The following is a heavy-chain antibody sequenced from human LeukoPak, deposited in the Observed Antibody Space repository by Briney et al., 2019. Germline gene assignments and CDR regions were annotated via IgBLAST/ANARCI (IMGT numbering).Heavy chain of an antibody. V-gene: IGHV3-23*01. CDR1: GFTFSSYA. Sequence: GGSLRLSCAASGFTFSSYAMSWVRQAPGKGLEWVSAISGPTGSWDYADSVKGRFTISRDNSKNTLFLQMNSLRAEDTAIYYCAKKVGLVSAPLYYFDVWGQGTLVTVSS. CDR2: ISGPTGSW. D-gene: IGHD5/OR15-5a*01. CDR3: AKKVGLVSAPLYYFDV. J-gene: IGHJ4*02.